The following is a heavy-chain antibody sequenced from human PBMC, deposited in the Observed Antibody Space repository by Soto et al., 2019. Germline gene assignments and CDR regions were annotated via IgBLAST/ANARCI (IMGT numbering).Heavy chain of an antibody. CDR3: IQSRCGGDCLQSYASHYYYGMDV. Sequence: SGPTLVNPTQTLTLTCTFSGFSLSTSGVGVGWIRQPPGKALEWLVLIYWDDDKRYSPSLRSRLTINKDTSKNQVVLTMTNMDPVDTATYYCIQSRCGGDCLQSYASHYYYGMDVWGQGTTVTVS. V-gene: IGHV2-5*02. J-gene: IGHJ6*02. CDR1: GFSLSTSGVG. CDR2: IYWDDDK. D-gene: IGHD2-21*02.